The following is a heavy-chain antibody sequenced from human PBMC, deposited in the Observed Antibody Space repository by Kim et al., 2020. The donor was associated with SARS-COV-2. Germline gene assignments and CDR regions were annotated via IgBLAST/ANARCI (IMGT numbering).Heavy chain of an antibody. D-gene: IGHD5-12*01. V-gene: IGHV3-23*01. CDR3: AKRSDYDPLKYYYYGMDV. Sequence: GGSLRLSCTVSGFTFSNYAMSWLRQPPGKGLEWVSTITGSGDATNYADSVKGRFTISRDNSKNTMHLQMNSLRAEDTAVYYCAKRSDYDPLKYYYYGMDVWGQGTTVTVSS. CDR1: GFTFSNYA. J-gene: IGHJ6*02. CDR2: ITGSGDAT.